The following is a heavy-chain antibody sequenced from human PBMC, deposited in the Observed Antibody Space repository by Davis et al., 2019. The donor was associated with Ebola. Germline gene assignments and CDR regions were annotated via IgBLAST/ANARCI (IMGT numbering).Heavy chain of an antibody. D-gene: IGHD6-13*01. J-gene: IGHJ5*02. V-gene: IGHV1-18*04. Sequence: AASVKVSCKASGYTFTSHGIGWVRQAPGQGFEWMGWINVYNGNTNYAQKFQGRVSMTTDTSTNTAYMELRSLRSGDTAVYYCARDGQQQLLVDTWFDPWGQGTLVTVSS. CDR1: GYTFTSHG. CDR2: INVYNGNT. CDR3: ARDGQQQLLVDTWFDP.